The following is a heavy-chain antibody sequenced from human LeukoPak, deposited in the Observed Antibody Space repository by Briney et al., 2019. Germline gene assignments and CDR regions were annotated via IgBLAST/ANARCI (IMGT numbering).Heavy chain of an antibody. D-gene: IGHD1-14*01. V-gene: IGHV3-21*01. J-gene: IGHJ4*02. Sequence: GGSLRLSCAASGFTFSSYSMNWVRQAPGKGLEWVSSISSSSSYIYYADSVKGRFTTSRDNAKNSLYLQMNSLRAEDTAVYYCARGRTSEPPFDYWGQGTLVTVSS. CDR2: ISSSSSYI. CDR3: ARGRTSEPPFDY. CDR1: GFTFSSYS.